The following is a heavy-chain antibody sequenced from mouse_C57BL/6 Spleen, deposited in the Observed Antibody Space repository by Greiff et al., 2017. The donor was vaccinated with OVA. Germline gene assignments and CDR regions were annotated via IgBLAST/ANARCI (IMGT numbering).Heavy chain of an antibody. D-gene: IGHD3-2*02. CDR2: IWSGGST. V-gene: IGHV2-2*01. J-gene: IGHJ4*01. CDR3: ARNCESGYAMDY. CDR1: GFSLTSYG. Sequence: VKLVESGPGLVQPSQSLSITCTVSGFSLTSYGVHWVRQSPGKGLEWLGVIWSGGSTDYNAAFISRLSISKDNSKSQVFFKMNSLQADDTAICYCARNCESGYAMDYWGQGTSVTVSS.